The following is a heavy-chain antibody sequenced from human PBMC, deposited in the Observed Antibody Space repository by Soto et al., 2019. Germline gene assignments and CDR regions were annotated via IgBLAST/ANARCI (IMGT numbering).Heavy chain of an antibody. CDR1: GYTFTSYG. J-gene: IGHJ4*02. CDR3: AREIYDSSGYYAC. CDR2: ISAYNGNT. D-gene: IGHD3-22*01. Sequence: ASVKVSCKASGYTFTSYGISWVRQAPGQGLEWMGWISAYNGNTNYAQKLQGRVTMNTDTSTSKAYMELRSLRYDDTAVYYCAREIYDSSGYYACWGKGSMVTVSS. V-gene: IGHV1-18*01.